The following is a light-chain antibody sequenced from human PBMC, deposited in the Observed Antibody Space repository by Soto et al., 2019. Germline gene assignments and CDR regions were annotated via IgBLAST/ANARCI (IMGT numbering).Light chain of an antibody. CDR1: SSDVGGYNY. J-gene: IGLJ3*02. Sequence: QSALTQPASVSGSPGQSITISCTGTSSDVGGYNYVSWYQQHPGKAPKRMIYEVSNRPSGVSNRFSGSKSSNTASLTISGLQAEDEADYYCCSYTSSSTLGVFGGGTKLTVL. CDR2: EVS. CDR3: CSYTSSSTLGV. V-gene: IGLV2-14*01.